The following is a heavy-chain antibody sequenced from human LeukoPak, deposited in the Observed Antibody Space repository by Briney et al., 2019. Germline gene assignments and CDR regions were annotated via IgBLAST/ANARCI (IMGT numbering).Heavy chain of an antibody. Sequence: ASVKVSCKASGYTFTSYNMHWVRQAPGQGLEWMGIIKPSGGSTTYAQKFQGRVTMTRDMSTSTLYMELSSLRSEDTAVYYCARDHDYGDYFDYWGQGTLVTVSS. CDR2: IKPSGGST. CDR3: ARDHDYGDYFDY. CDR1: GYTFTSYN. J-gene: IGHJ4*02. D-gene: IGHD4-17*01. V-gene: IGHV1-46*01.